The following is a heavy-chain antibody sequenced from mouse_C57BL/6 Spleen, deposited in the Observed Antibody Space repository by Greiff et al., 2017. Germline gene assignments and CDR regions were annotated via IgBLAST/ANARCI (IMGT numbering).Heavy chain of an antibody. CDR1: GYAFSSSW. Sequence: QVQLKQSGPELVKPGASVKISCKASGYAFSSSWMNWVKQRPGKGLEWIGRIYPGDGDTNYNGKFKGKATLTADKSSSTAYMQLSSLTSEDSAVYFGAIDSSGYVGFAYWGQGTLVTVSA. D-gene: IGHD3-2*02. V-gene: IGHV1-82*01. J-gene: IGHJ3*01. CDR3: AIDSSGYVGFAY. CDR2: IYPGDGDT.